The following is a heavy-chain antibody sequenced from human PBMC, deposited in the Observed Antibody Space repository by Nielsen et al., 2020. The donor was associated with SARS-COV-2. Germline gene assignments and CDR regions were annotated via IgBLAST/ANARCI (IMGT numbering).Heavy chain of an antibody. CDR1: GFTFSSYA. J-gene: IGHJ6*02. CDR2: ISGSGGST. V-gene: IGHV3-23*01. Sequence: GESLKISCAASGFTFSSYAMSWVRQAPGKGLEWVSAISGSGGSTYYADSVKGRFTISRDNSKNTLYLQMNSLRAEDTAVYYCARGPVYYYYYGMDVWGQGTTVTVSS. CDR3: ARGPVYYYYYGMDV.